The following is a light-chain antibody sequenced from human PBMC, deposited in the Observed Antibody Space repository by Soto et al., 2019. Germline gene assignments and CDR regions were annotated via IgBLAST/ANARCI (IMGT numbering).Light chain of an antibody. CDR2: GVS. CDR3: MSYTSSSTWV. CDR1: SSDVGGYNY. V-gene: IGLV2-14*03. J-gene: IGLJ3*02. Sequence: QSVLTQPASVSGSPGQSITISCTGTSSDVGGYNYVSWYQQHPGKAPKLMIYGVSNRPSGVSNRFSGSKSGNTASLTISGLQAEDAADYYCMSYTSSSTWVFGGGTKLTVL.